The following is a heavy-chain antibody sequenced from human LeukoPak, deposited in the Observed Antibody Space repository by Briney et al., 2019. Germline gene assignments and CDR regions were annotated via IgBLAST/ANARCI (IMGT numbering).Heavy chain of an antibody. CDR3: ARVALYYDFWSGYQPEQYFDY. J-gene: IGHJ4*02. Sequence: SETLSLTCTVSGGSISSYYWSWIRQPPGKGLEWIGYIYYSGSTNYNPSLKSRVTISVDTSKNQFSLKLSSVTAADTAVYYFARVALYYDFWSGYQPEQYFDYWGQGTLVTVSS. V-gene: IGHV4-59*01. D-gene: IGHD3-3*01. CDR2: IYYSGST. CDR1: GGSISSYY.